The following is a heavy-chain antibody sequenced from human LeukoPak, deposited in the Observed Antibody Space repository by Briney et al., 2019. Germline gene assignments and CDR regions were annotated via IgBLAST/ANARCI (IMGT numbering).Heavy chain of an antibody. CDR2: IGGSGTRT. Sequence: PGGSLRLSCPASGFTFTTYGMNWVRQAPGKGLEWVSGIGGSGTRTYYADSVKGRFTISRDNSKNTLYLQMNSLRDEDTAVYYCAKDSHWILFDDWGQGTLVTVSS. V-gene: IGHV3-23*01. CDR3: AKDSHWILFDD. CDR1: GFTFTTYG. J-gene: IGHJ4*02. D-gene: IGHD2-2*03.